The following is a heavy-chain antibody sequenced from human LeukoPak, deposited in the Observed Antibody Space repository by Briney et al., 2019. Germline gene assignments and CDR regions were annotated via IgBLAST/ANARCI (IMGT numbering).Heavy chain of an antibody. J-gene: IGHJ4*02. Sequence: GGSLRLSCAASGFTVSSNYMSWVRQAPGKGLEGVSVIYSGGSTYYSDSVTGRFTISRDNSKNTLYLQMNSLRAEDAAVYYCARNNYYDSSGSLDYWGQGTLVTVSS. V-gene: IGHV3-53*01. D-gene: IGHD3-22*01. CDR1: GFTVSSNY. CDR2: IYSGGST. CDR3: ARNNYYDSSGSLDY.